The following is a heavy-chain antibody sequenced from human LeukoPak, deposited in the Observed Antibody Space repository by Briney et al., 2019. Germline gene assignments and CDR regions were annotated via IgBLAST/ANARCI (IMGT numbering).Heavy chain of an antibody. CDR3: GRVRTSGNYYIES. CDR2: VNTDGTGT. CDR1: GFTFSSYW. V-gene: IGHV3-74*01. D-gene: IGHD6-19*01. Sequence: GGSLRLSCAASGFTFSSYWMHWVRQAPGKGLVWVSHVNTDGTGTRYADSVKGRFTISRDNAKNTLYLEMNSLRAEDTALYYCGRVRTSGNYYIESWGQGTLVTLSS. J-gene: IGHJ4*02.